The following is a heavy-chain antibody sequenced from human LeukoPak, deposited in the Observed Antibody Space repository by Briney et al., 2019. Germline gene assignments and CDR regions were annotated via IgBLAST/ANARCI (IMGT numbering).Heavy chain of an antibody. CDR2: IDPSDSYS. J-gene: IGHJ4*02. CDR1: GYSFTNYR. D-gene: IGHD3-22*01. CDR3: ARQLVYCDKRHF. V-gene: IGHV5-10-1*01. Sequence: GESLSPSCKGSGYSFTNYRISWVRQMPGKGLEWMGRIDPSDSYSNYGPSFQGHVTISADRSISTAYLQWRSLKASDTAMYYCARQLVYCDKRHFWGQGNLVTVAS.